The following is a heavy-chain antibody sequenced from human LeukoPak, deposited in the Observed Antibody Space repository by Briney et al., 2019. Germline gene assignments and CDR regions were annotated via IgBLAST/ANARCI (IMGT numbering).Heavy chain of an antibody. CDR1: GFTFSNSW. CDR2: INSGGSST. Sequence: GGSLRLSCVASGFTFSNSWMHWVRQAPGKGLVWVARINSGGSSTTYADSVEGRFTISRDNAKNTLYLQMNSLRAEDTAEYYCTRAYQQHLINWFDPWGQGTLVTVSS. V-gene: IGHV3-74*03. CDR3: TRAYQQHLINWFDP. J-gene: IGHJ5*02. D-gene: IGHD6-13*01.